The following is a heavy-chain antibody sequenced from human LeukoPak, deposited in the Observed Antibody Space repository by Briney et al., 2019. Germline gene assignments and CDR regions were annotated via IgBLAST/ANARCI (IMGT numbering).Heavy chain of an antibody. J-gene: IGHJ4*02. CDR3: ARDFSGHFDF. CDR2: ITGSSTYR. D-gene: IGHD3-10*01. CDR1: GFTFSSYE. V-gene: IGHV3-21*01. Sequence: GGSLRLSCAASGFTFSSYEMNWVRQAPGKGLEWVSSITGSSTYRYYADSVKGRFTISRDNAENSLYLQMNSLRAEDTAVYYCARDFSGHFDFWGQGTLVTVSS.